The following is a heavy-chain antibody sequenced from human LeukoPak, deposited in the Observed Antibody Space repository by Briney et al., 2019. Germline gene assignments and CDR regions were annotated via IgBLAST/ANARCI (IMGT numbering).Heavy chain of an antibody. J-gene: IGHJ1*01. V-gene: IGHV3-33*01. D-gene: IGHD6-13*01. CDR2: IWYDGSNK. CDR1: GFTFSSYG. Sequence: PGGSLRLSCAASGFTFSSYGMHWVRQAPGKGLEWVAVIWYDGSNKYYADSVKGRFTISRDNSKNTLYLQMNSLRAEDTAVYYCARGEYSSSWNGYFQHWGQGTLVTVSS. CDR3: ARGEYSSSWNGYFQH.